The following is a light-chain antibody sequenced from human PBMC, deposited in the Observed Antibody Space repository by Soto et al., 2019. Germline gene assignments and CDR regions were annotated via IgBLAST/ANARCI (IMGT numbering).Light chain of an antibody. CDR3: QQRSDWPQLT. J-gene: IGKJ4*01. V-gene: IGKV3-11*01. Sequence: EIVLTQSPATLSLSPGERATLSCRASQSVSSYLAWYQQKPGQAPRLLIYDASNRATGIPARFSGSGSGTDFTIPISSRVQDDYVVYYCQQRSDWPQLTFGGGTKVEIK. CDR1: QSVSSY. CDR2: DAS.